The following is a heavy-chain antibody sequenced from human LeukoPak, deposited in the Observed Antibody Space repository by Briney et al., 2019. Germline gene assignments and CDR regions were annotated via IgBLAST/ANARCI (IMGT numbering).Heavy chain of an antibody. V-gene: IGHV1-2*02. CDR1: GYTFTGYY. Sequence: ASVKVSCKASGYTFTGYYMHWVRQAPGQGLEWMGWINPNSGGTNYAQKFQGRVTMTRDTSISTAYMELSRLRSDDTAVYYCARDGSFHCSSTSCYAWVYWGQGTLVTVSS. D-gene: IGHD2-2*01. J-gene: IGHJ4*02. CDR2: INPNSGGT. CDR3: ARDGSFHCSSTSCYAWVY.